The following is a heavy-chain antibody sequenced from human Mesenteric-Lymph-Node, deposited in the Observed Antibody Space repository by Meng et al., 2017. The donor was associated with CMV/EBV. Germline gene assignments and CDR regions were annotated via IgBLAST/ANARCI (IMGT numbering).Heavy chain of an antibody. V-gene: IGHV3-30*02. D-gene: IGHD3-10*01. CDR1: GFTFNACG. J-gene: IGHJ4*02. CDR2: VRSDGSNT. Sequence: GESLKISCVTSGFTFNACGMHWVRQAPGKGREWVAFVRSDGSNTYYADSVRGRFIISRDLSKNTLFLQMNRLRPEDTALYYCAKVPDYNAGPIDYWGQGTLVTVSS. CDR3: AKVPDYNAGPIDY.